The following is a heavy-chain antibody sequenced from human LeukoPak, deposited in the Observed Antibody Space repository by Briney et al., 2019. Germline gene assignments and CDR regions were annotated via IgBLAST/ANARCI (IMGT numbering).Heavy chain of an antibody. D-gene: IGHD4-17*01. CDR2: IYYSGST. CDR3: ARDRPNYGDYVNWFDP. J-gene: IGHJ5*02. CDR1: GGSISSYY. Sequence: PPETLSLTCTVSGGSISSYYWSWIRQPPGKGLEWIGYIYYSGSTNYNPSLKSRVTISVDTSKNQFSLKLSSVTAADTAVYYCARDRPNYGDYVNWFDPWGQGTLVTVSS. V-gene: IGHV4-59*01.